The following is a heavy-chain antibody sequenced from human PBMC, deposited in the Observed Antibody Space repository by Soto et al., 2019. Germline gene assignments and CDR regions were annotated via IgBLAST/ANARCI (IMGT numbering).Heavy chain of an antibody. CDR3: ARRGSGVTRGLHY. CDR1: GFTFSSYW. Sequence: EVQLVESGGGLVQPGGSLRLSCAASGFTFSSYWMHWVRQAPGKGLVWLSRINNDGSSTSYVDSVQGRFTISRDNGKNTLFLQMNSLSGEDTAVYYSARRGSGVTRGLHYWGQGTLVTVSS. J-gene: IGHJ4*02. V-gene: IGHV3-74*01. D-gene: IGHD2-15*01. CDR2: INNDGSST.